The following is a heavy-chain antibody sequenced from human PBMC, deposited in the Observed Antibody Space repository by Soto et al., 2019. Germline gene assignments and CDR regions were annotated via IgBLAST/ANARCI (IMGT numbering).Heavy chain of an antibody. J-gene: IGHJ5*02. CDR3: ARDLYGDSRGWFDP. D-gene: IGHD4-17*01. V-gene: IGHV4-61*01. Sequence: ASETLSLSCTVSGGSVSSGSYYWSWIRQPPGKGLEWIGYIYYSGSTNYNPSLKSRVTISVDTSKNQFSLKLSSVTAADTAVYYCARDLYGDSRGWFDPWGQGTLVTVSS. CDR2: IYYSGST. CDR1: GGSVSSGSYY.